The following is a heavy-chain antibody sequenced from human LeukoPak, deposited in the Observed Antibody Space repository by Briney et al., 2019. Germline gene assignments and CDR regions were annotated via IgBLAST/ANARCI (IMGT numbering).Heavy chain of an antibody. CDR2: ISSSSSYI. J-gene: IGHJ5*02. CDR1: GVTLSDHH. CDR3: ARERVVVATIDWFDP. D-gene: IGHD5-12*01. Sequence: GGSLRLSCAASGVTLSDHHMDWVRQAPGKGLEWVSSISSSSSYIYYADSVKGRFTISRDNAKNSLYLQMNSLRAEDTAVYYCARERVVVATIDWFDPWGQGTLVTVSS. V-gene: IGHV3-21*01.